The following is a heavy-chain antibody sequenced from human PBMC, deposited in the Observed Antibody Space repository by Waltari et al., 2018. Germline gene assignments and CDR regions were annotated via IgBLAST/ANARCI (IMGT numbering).Heavy chain of an antibody. CDR2: IYWNDDK. CDR1: GFSLSTYGVG. D-gene: IGHD2-15*01. Sequence: QITLKESGPTLVKPTQTLTLTCPFSGFSLSTYGVGVGWIRQPPGKALEWLALIYWNDDKRYSPSLKSRLTIAKDTSKNQVVLTMTNMDPVDTATYYCAQCTMVAAIPGGSGNWFDPWGQGTLVTVPS. V-gene: IGHV2-5*01. J-gene: IGHJ5*02. CDR3: AQCTMVAAIPGGSGNWFDP.